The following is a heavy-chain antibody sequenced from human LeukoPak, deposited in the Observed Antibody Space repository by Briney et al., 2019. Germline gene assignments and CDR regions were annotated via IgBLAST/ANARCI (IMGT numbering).Heavy chain of an antibody. CDR3: ATRRNPSYSSSWWFFDY. V-gene: IGHV3-11*04. D-gene: IGHD6-13*01. CDR1: GFTFSDYY. CDR2: ISSSGSTI. J-gene: IGHJ4*02. Sequence: GGSLRLSCAASGFTFSDYYMSWIRQAPGKGLEWVSYISSSGSTIYYADSVKGRFTISRDNAKNSLYLQMNSLRAEDTAVYYCATRRNPSYSSSWWFFDYWGQGTLVTVSS.